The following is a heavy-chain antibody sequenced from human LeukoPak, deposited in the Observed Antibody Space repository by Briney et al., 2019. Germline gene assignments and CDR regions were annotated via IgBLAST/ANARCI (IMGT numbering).Heavy chain of an antibody. D-gene: IGHD4-17*01. J-gene: IGHJ4*02. CDR2: IKQDGSEK. CDR3: ASREKYGDLDY. V-gene: IGHV3-7*01. Sequence: PGGSLRLSCAASGFTFSSYWMSWVRQAPGKGLEWVANIKQDGSEKYYADSVEGRFTISRDNAKNSLYLQMNSLRAEDTAVYYCASREKYGDLDYWGQGTLVTVSS. CDR1: GFTFSSYW.